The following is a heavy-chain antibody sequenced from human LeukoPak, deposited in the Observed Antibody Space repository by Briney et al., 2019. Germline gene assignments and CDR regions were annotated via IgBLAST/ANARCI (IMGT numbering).Heavy chain of an antibody. CDR3: AREGRGGHNFDY. CDR2: INYSGST. CDR1: DESFSGYY. Sequence: PSETLSLTCAVSDESFSGYYWTWIRQPPGRGLEWIGAINYSGSTQYHPSLKSRVSMSVDKSKKQVSLKLSSVTVADTAVYYCAREGRGGHNFDYWGQGTLAIVSS. J-gene: IGHJ4*02. V-gene: IGHV4-34*01. D-gene: IGHD2-15*01.